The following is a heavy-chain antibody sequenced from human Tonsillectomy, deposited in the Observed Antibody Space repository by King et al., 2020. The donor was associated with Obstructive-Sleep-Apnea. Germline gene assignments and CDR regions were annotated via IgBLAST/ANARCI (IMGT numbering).Heavy chain of an antibody. Sequence: LQLQELGPGLVKPSETLSLTCTVSGGSISSFYWSWIRQPPGKGLEWIGYIYYSGSTNYNPSLKSRVPISVDTSKNQFSLNLSSVTAADTAVYYCARAGDYGDSLYWGQGTLVTVSS. CDR3: ARAGDYGDSLY. CDR2: IYYSGST. J-gene: IGHJ4*02. D-gene: IGHD4-17*01. CDR1: GGSISSFY. V-gene: IGHV4-59*01.